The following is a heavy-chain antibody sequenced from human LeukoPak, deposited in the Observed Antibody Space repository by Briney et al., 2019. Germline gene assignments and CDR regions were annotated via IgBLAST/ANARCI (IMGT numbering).Heavy chain of an antibody. J-gene: IGHJ5*02. CDR2: LYSSGST. CDR1: GGSISGNSYY. Sequence: PSETLSLTCTVSGGSISGNSYYWGWVRQTPWRGLEWLGSLYSSGSTHYNPSLKSRVAVSVDTYKNQFSLELSYMTAADTGVYYCGRARGYSYAFDHWGQGTLVTVSS. D-gene: IGHD5-18*01. V-gene: IGHV4-39*02. CDR3: GRARGYSYAFDH.